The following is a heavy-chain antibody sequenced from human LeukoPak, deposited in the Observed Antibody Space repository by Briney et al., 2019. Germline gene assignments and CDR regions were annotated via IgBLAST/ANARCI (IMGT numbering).Heavy chain of an antibody. CDR2: IIPIFGTA. Sequence: SVKVSCKASGGTFTSYAISWVRQAPEQGLEWMGGIIPIFGTANYAQKFQGRVTITADESTSTAYMELSSLRSEDTAVYYCARGGVAGTSSYFQHWGQGTLVTVSS. V-gene: IGHV1-69*13. CDR3: ARGGVAGTSSYFQH. CDR1: GGTFTSYA. J-gene: IGHJ1*01. D-gene: IGHD6-19*01.